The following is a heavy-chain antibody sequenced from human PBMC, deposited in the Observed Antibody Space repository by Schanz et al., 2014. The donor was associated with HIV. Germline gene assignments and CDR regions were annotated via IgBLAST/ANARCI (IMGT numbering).Heavy chain of an antibody. CDR2: IKEDGSAT. V-gene: IGHV3-7*01. CDR1: GFTFNKYW. Sequence: VQLVESGGGLVHPGGSLRLSCAASGFTFNKYWMNWVRQVPGKGLEWVASIKEDGSATYYVDSVKGRFTISRDNARNSLYLQMDSLRVEDTAVYYCVKEDCSGGLCNSDHWGQGTLVTVSS. D-gene: IGHD2-15*01. CDR3: VKEDCSGGLCNSDH. J-gene: IGHJ4*02.